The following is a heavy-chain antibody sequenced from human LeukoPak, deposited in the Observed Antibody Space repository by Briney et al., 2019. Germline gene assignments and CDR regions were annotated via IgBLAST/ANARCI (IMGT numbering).Heavy chain of an antibody. Sequence: GSLRLSCAASGFTFSDYYMNWIRQAPGKGLEWVSYISSSSSTIYYADSVKGRFTISRDNAKNSLYLQMNSLRDEDTAVYYCARIIPSGGYGMDVWGQGTTVTVSS. J-gene: IGHJ6*02. V-gene: IGHV3-48*02. D-gene: IGHD3-16*01. CDR1: GFTFSDYY. CDR2: ISSSSSTI. CDR3: ARIIPSGGYGMDV.